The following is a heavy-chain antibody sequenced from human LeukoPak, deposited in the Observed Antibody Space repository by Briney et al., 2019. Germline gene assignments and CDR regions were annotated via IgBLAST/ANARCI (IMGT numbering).Heavy chain of an antibody. Sequence: PGGSLRLSCAASGFTFSSYAMSWVRQAPGKGLEWVSAISGSGGSTYYADSVKGRFTISRDNSKNTLYLQMNSLRAEDTAVYYCAKDLAYCGGDCYLGYFDYWGQGTLVTVSS. V-gene: IGHV3-23*01. CDR2: ISGSGGST. J-gene: IGHJ4*02. CDR1: GFTFSSYA. CDR3: AKDLAYCGGDCYLGYFDY. D-gene: IGHD2-21*02.